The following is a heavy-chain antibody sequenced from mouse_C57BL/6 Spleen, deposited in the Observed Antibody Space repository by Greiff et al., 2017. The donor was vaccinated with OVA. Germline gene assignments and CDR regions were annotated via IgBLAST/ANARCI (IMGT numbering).Heavy chain of an antibody. Sequence: VQLQQSGAELVKPGASVKISCKASGYAFSSYWMNWVKQRPGKGLEWIGQIYPGDGDTNYNGKFKGKTTLTADKSSSTAYMQLSSLTSEDSAVYFCARDYYGSSAAYWGQGTLVTVSA. J-gene: IGHJ3*01. CDR3: ARDYYGSSAAY. V-gene: IGHV1-80*01. CDR1: GYAFSSYW. CDR2: IYPGDGDT. D-gene: IGHD1-1*01.